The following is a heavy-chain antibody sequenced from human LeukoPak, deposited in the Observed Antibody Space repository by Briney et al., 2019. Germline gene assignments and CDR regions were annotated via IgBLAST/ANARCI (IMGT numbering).Heavy chain of an antibody. V-gene: IGHV4-39*07. CDR1: GGSISSSSYY. D-gene: IGHD5-12*01. Sequence: PSETLSLTCTVSGGSISSSSYYWGWIRQPPGKGLEWIGSIYYSGSTYYNPSLKSRVTISVDTSKNQFSLKLSSVTAADTAVYYCARDPARYSGYGWGFDYWGQGTLVTVSS. J-gene: IGHJ4*02. CDR3: ARDPARYSGYGWGFDY. CDR2: IYYSGST.